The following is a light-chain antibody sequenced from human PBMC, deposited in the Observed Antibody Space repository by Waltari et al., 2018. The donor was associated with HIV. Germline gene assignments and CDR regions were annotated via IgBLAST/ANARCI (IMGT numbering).Light chain of an antibody. CDR3: QVWDRSYKEAV. Sequence: SYVLTQAPSVSVAPGQTATISCGNIGRNSVPRYRQKAGRAPLLVVADDVDRTSGVPARFSGARSGERATLTISGVEAGDEADYYCQVWDRSYKEAVFGGGT. V-gene: IGLV3-21*02. J-gene: IGLJ2*01. CDR2: DDV. CDR1: NIGRNS.